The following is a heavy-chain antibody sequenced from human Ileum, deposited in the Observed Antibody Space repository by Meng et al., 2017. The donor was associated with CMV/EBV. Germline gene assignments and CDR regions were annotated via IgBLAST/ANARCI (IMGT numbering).Heavy chain of an antibody. D-gene: IGHD2-21*02. Sequence: GESLKISCAASGFTFTNFAIHWVRQAPGKGLEWVAVISYDGDKKAYTASVKGRFTISRDNSKNTVDLQLDSLTGEDTALYYCARLGGCHSPTCYGKYCGGACNSDVFTIWGQGTMVTVSS. CDR3: ARLGGCHSPTCYGKYCGGACNSDVFTI. V-gene: IGHV3-30*04. CDR2: ISYDGDKK. CDR1: GFTFTNFA. J-gene: IGHJ3*02.